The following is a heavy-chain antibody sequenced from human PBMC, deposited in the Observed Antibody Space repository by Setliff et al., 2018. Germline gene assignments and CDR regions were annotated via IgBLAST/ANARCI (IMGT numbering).Heavy chain of an antibody. CDR2: IIPILAIT. D-gene: IGHD3-22*01. Sequence: GASVKVSCKASGRAFGNHGIRWVRQAPGQGLEWMGGIIPILAITNYAQKFQGRVTITAEESTTTASMELTSLRSEDTAVYYCARVSNHYDSSGYAPYYYYGMDVWGQGTTVTVSS. V-gene: IGHV1-69*10. J-gene: IGHJ6*02. CDR1: GRAFGNHG. CDR3: ARVSNHYDSSGYAPYYYYGMDV.